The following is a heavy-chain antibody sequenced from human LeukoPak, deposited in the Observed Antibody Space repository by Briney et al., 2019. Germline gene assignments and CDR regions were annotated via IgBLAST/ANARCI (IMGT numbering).Heavy chain of an antibody. D-gene: IGHD6-13*01. CDR2: ISYSGST. Sequence: SETLSLTCTVSGDSISSNYWNWIRQPPGKGLEWIGYISYSGSTNYNPSLKSRLTISVDTSKNQFSLKLSSVTAADTAVYYCARNIGSSQDYWGQGTLVTVSS. CDR1: GDSISSNY. V-gene: IGHV4-59*01. J-gene: IGHJ4*02. CDR3: ARNIGSSQDY.